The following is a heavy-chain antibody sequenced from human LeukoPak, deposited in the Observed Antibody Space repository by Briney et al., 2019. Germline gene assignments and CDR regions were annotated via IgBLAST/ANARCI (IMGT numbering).Heavy chain of an antibody. D-gene: IGHD3-9*01. CDR3: AKGTYYDILTGYYPPGYYGMDV. CDR2: ISGSCGST. V-gene: IGHV3-23*01. J-gene: IGHJ6*02. Sequence: PGGSLRLSCAASGFTFSSYAMSWVRQAPGKGLEWVSAISGSCGSTYYADSVKGRFTISRDNSKNTLYLQMNSLRAEDTAVYYCAKGTYYDILTGYYPPGYYGMDVWGQGTTVTVSS. CDR1: GFTFSSYA.